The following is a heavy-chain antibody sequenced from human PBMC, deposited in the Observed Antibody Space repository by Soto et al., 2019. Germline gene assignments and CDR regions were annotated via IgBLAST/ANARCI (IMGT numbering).Heavy chain of an antibody. Sequence: EVQLVESGGGLVQPGGSLRLSCAASGFTVSNNYMSWVRQAPGKGLEWVSVIYSGGSTYYADSVKGRFTISRHNSKNTRYLQMDSLRVEDTAVYYCARTGIAVAAYGMDVWGQGTTVTVSS. D-gene: IGHD6-19*01. CDR3: ARTGIAVAAYGMDV. CDR2: IYSGGST. CDR1: GFTVSNNY. J-gene: IGHJ6*02. V-gene: IGHV3-53*04.